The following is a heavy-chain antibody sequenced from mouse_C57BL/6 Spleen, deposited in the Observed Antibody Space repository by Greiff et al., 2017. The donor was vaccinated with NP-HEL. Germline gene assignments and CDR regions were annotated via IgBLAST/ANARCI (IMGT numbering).Heavy chain of an antibody. V-gene: IGHV1-64*01. J-gene: IGHJ2*01. CDR3: AREATVVSFDY. CDR1: GYTFTSYW. D-gene: IGHD1-1*01. Sequence: QVQLKQPGAELVKPGASVKLSCKASGYTFTSYWVHWVKQRPGQGLEWIGMIHPNSGSTNYNEKFKSKATLTVDKSSSTAYMQLSSLTSEDSAVYYCAREATVVSFDYWGQGTTLTVSS. CDR2: IHPNSGST.